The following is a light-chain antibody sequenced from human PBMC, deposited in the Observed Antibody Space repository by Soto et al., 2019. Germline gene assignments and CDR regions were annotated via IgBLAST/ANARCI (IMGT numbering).Light chain of an antibody. J-gene: IGLJ1*01. Sequence: QSALTQPASVSGSPGQSITISCTGTSSDVGGYNYVSWYQQHPDKAPKLMIYEVTNRPSGVSFRFSCSKSGNTASLTISGLQPDDEADYYCSSYTSTSTPYVFGTGTKLTVL. CDR2: EVT. V-gene: IGLV2-14*03. CDR1: SSDVGGYNY. CDR3: SSYTSTSTPYV.